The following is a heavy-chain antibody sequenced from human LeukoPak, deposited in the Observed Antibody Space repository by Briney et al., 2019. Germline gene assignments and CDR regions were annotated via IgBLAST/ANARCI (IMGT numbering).Heavy chain of an antibody. Sequence: GASVKVSCKASGYTFNDYCIHRVRQAPGQGLEWMGYINPKSGFTLYAPKFQGRVTLTRDPSITTASLNLSRLTSHDTAIYYCARDNKREQWLASGADYWGQGSLVTVSS. CDR2: INPKSGFT. CDR3: ARDNKREQWLASGADY. D-gene: IGHD6-19*01. V-gene: IGHV1-2*02. CDR1: GYTFNDYC. J-gene: IGHJ4*02.